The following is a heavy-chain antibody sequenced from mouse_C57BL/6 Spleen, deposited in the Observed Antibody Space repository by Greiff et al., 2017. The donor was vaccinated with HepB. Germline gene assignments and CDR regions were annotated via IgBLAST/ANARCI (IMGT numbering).Heavy chain of an antibody. CDR2: INPSNGGT. J-gene: IGHJ2*01. V-gene: IGHV1-53*01. Sequence: QVHVKQPGTELVKPGASVKLSCKASGYTFTSYWMHWVKQRPGQGLEWIGNINPSNGGTNYNEKFKSKATLTVDKSSSTAYMQLSSLTSEDSAVYYCARSGGSPSFDYWGQGTTLTVSS. CDR1: GYTFTSYW. D-gene: IGHD3-1*01. CDR3: ARSGGSPSFDY.